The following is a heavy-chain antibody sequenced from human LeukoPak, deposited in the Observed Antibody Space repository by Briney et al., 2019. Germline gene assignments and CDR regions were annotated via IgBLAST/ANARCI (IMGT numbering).Heavy chain of an antibody. V-gene: IGHV1-8*01. J-gene: IGHJ5*02. CDR2: MNPNSGNT. CDR3: ARALVLRYFDWLGKPNWFDP. D-gene: IGHD3-9*01. Sequence: ASVKVSCKASGYTFTSYDINWVRQATGQGLEWMGWMNPNSGNTGYAQKFQGRVTMTRNTSISTAYMELSSLRSEDTAVYYCARALVLRYFDWLGKPNWFDPWGQGTLVTVSS. CDR1: GYTFTSYD.